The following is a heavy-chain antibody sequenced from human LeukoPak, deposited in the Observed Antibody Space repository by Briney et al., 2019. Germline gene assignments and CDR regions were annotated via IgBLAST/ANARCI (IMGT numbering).Heavy chain of an antibody. J-gene: IGHJ4*02. CDR3: ARESGYCSNTSCYTDY. CDR1: GYTFTNYG. CDR2: LSAYSGNT. V-gene: IGHV1-18*01. D-gene: IGHD2-2*02. Sequence: ASVKVSCKASGYTFTNYGVSWVRQAPGQGLEWMGWLSAYSGNTNYAQKLQGRVIMTTDTSTTTAYMELRSLRSDDTAVYYCARESGYCSNTSCYTDYWGQGTLVTVSS.